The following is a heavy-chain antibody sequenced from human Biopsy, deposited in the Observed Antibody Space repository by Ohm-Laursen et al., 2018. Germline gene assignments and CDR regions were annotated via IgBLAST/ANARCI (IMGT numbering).Heavy chain of an antibody. J-gene: IGHJ5*02. D-gene: IGHD1-14*01. CDR3: ARDRDRRGWFDP. Sequence: VKVSCKAPGGTFSNYGVNWVRQAPGQGLEWLGGNIPILGTGNYAQKFQDRVTVAADTSTSTATMELRSLRSDDTAVYYCARDRDRRGWFDPWGQGTLVTVSS. CDR1: GGTFSNYG. CDR2: NIPILGTG. V-gene: IGHV1-69*06.